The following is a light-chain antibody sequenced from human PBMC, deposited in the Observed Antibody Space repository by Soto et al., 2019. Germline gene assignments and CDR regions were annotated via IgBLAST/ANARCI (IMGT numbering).Light chain of an antibody. J-gene: IGKJ5*01. CDR3: QQADSFPIT. Sequence: DIQMTQSPSSLSAFVGDRVTITCRASQDIGNFLAWYQQKPANAPKLLIYAAFILQSGVPSRFSGYGSGTDFTLSISSLQPEDFATYYCQQADSFPITFGQGTRLEIK. CDR2: AAF. V-gene: IGKV1-12*01. CDR1: QDIGNF.